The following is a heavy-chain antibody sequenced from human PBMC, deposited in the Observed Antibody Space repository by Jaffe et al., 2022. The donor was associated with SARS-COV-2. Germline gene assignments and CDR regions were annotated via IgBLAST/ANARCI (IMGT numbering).Heavy chain of an antibody. CDR2: IYYSGTT. D-gene: IGHD3-3*01. Sequence: QLQLQESGPGLVKPSETLSLTCTVSGGSISGSSYYWGWIRQPPGKGLEWIGSIYYSGTTYYNASLKSRVTIAVDMSKKQFSLKLNSVTAADTAVYYCARDQSGYSFDYWGQGTLVTVSS. CDR1: GGSISGSSYY. J-gene: IGHJ4*02. CDR3: ARDQSGYSFDY. V-gene: IGHV4-39*02.